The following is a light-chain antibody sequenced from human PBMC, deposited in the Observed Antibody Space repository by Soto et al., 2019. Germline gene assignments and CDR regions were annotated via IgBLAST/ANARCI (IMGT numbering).Light chain of an antibody. J-gene: IGLJ2*01. CDR1: SSDVGGYNY. CDR3: SSYTSSSTPVV. Sequence: QSVLTQPASVSGSPGQSITISCTGTSSDVGGYNYVSWYQQHPGKATKLMIYDVSNRPSGVSRRFSGSKSGNTASLTISGLQAEDDADYYCSSYTSSSTPVVFGGGTKLTVL. V-gene: IGLV2-14*01. CDR2: DVS.